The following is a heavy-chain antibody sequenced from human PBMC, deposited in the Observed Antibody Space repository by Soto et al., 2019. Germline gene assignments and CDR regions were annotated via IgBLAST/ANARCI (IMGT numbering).Heavy chain of an antibody. J-gene: IGHJ4*02. V-gene: IGHV3-53*01. Sequence: EVQLVESGGGLIQPGGSLRLSCAASGFAVSSSYMSWVRQAPGKGLEWVSVIYTGGTTYYADSVKGRFTISRDNSKNTLYLQMNSLRAEDTAVYYCARGTTEVTDGYYWGQGTLVTVSS. CDR3: ARGTTEVTDGYY. CDR2: IYTGGTT. CDR1: GFAVSSSY. D-gene: IGHD4-17*01.